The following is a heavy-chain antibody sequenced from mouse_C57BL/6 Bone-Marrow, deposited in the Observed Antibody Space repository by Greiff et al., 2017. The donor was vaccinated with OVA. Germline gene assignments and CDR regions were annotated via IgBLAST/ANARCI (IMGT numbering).Heavy chain of an antibody. CDR1: GYAFSSSW. CDR3: AMDGNYDWFAY. Sequence: QVQLKESGPELVKPGASVKISCKASGYAFSSSWMNWVKQRPGKGLEWIGRIYPGDGDTNYNGKFKGKATLTADKSSSTAYMQLSSLTSEDSAVYFCAMDGNYDWFAYWGQGTLVTVSA. J-gene: IGHJ3*01. V-gene: IGHV1-82*01. CDR2: IYPGDGDT. D-gene: IGHD2-1*01.